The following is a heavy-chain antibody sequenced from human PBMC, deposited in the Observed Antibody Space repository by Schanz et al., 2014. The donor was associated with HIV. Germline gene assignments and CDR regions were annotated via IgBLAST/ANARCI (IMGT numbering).Heavy chain of an antibody. CDR2: ISAYNGNT. J-gene: IGHJ6*02. Sequence: QVQLVQSGAEVKKPGASVKVSCKASGGTFSSYAISWVRQAPGQGLEWMGWISAYNGNTNYAQKLQGRVTMTTDTSTSTAYMELRGLTSEDTAVYYCAKSIQTNYYYYGMDVWGQGTTVTV. CDR1: GGTFSSYA. V-gene: IGHV1-18*01. CDR3: AKSIQTNYYYYGMDV. D-gene: IGHD2-2*02.